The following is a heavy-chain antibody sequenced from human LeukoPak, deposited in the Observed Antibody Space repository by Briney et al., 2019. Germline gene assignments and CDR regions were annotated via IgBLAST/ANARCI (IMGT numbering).Heavy chain of an antibody. J-gene: IGHJ5*02. D-gene: IGHD6-19*01. Sequence: GGSLRLSCAASGFTFDDYGVSWVRQAPGKGLEWVSGINWNGGSTGYADSVKGRFTISRDNAKNSLYLQMNSLRAEDTALYYCVPDALAGLSWFDPWGQGTLVTVSS. CDR3: VPDALAGLSWFDP. V-gene: IGHV3-20*04. CDR1: GFTFDDYG. CDR2: INWNGGST.